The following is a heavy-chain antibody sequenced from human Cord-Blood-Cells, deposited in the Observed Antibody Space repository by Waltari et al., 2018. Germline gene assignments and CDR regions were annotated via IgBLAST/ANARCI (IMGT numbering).Heavy chain of an antibody. CDR3: ARVYSRCAFDI. CDR1: GYTFTSYA. Sequence: QVQLVQSGAEVKKPGASVKVSCKASGYTFTSYAMHWVRQAPGQRLEWMGWTNAVNGNTKYSQKFQGRVTITRDTSASTAYMELSSLISEDTAVYYCARVYSRCAFDIWGQETMVTVSS. CDR2: TNAVNGNT. V-gene: IGHV1-3*01. D-gene: IGHD2-21*01. J-gene: IGHJ3*02.